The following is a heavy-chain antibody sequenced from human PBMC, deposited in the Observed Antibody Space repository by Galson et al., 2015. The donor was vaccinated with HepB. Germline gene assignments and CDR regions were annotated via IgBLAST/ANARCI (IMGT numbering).Heavy chain of an antibody. V-gene: IGHV3-23*01. CDR2: LSGSGGAT. CDR1: GFTFSSYA. Sequence: SLRLSCAASGFTFSSYAMSWVRQAPGKGLEWVSCLSGSGGATYYADSVKGRFTISRDNSKNTLYLQMNSLRAEDTAVYYCAKDPTYSSSWYVDYWGQGTLVTVSS. D-gene: IGHD6-13*01. CDR3: AKDPTYSSSWYVDY. J-gene: IGHJ4*02.